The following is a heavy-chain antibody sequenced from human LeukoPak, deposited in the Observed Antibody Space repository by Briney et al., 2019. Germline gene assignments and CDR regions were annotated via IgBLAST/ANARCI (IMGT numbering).Heavy chain of an antibody. D-gene: IGHD6-19*01. J-gene: IGHJ4*02. V-gene: IGHV3-48*03. CDR2: ISSSGSTI. CDR1: GFTFSSYE. CDR3: ARGGVGSSGWYNFDY. Sequence: PGGSLRLSCAASGFTFSSYEMNWVRQAPGKGLEWVSYISSSGSTIYYADSVKGRFTISRDNAKNSLYLQMNSLRAEDTAVYYCARGGVGSSGWYNFDYWGQGTLVTVSS.